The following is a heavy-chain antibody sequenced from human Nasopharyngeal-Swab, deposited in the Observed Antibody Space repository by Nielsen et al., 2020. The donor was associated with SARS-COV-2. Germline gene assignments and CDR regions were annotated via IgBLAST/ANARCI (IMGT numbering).Heavy chain of an antibody. Sequence: SSVTVSCKASRGTFSSYAISWVRQAPGQGLEWMGGIIPIFGTANYAQKFQGRVTITADKSTSTAYMALSSLRSEDTAVYYCARSITMVRGVMYLDVWGQGTTVTVSS. CDR3: ARSITMVRGVMYLDV. CDR1: RGTFSSYA. J-gene: IGHJ6*02. D-gene: IGHD3-10*01. V-gene: IGHV1-69*06. CDR2: IIPIFGTA.